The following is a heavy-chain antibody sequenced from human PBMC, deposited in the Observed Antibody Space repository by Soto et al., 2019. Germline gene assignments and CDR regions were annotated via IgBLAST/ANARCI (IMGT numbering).Heavy chain of an antibody. CDR2: IYSGGST. CDR3: ARDTLPDYYYYGMDV. J-gene: IGHJ6*02. CDR1: GFTVSSNY. D-gene: IGHD2-15*01. V-gene: IGHV3-53*04. Sequence: EVQLVESGGGLVQPGGSLRLSCAASGFTVSSNYMSWVRQAPGKGLEWVSVIYSGGSTYYADSVKGRFTISRHNSKNTLYLQMNSLRAEDTAVYYCARDTLPDYYYYGMDVLCQGTTVTVSS.